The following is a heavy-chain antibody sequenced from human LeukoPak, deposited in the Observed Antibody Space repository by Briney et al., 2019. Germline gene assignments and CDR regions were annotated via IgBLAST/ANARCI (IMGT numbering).Heavy chain of an antibody. CDR1: GFTFSSYW. CDR2: INSDGSST. V-gene: IGHV3-74*01. J-gene: IGHJ4*02. Sequence: TGGSLRLSCAASGFTFSSYWMHWVRQAPGKGLVWVSRINSDGSSTSYADSVKGRFTISRDNAKNTLYRQMSSLRAEDTAVYYCARDLNDLLQNYRSTWYPADYWGQGTLVTVSS. D-gene: IGHD6-13*01. CDR3: ARDLNDLLQNYRSTWYPADY.